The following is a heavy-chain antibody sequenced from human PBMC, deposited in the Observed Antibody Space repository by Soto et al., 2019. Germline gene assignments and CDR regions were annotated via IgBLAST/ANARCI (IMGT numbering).Heavy chain of an antibody. D-gene: IGHD4-17*01. Sequence: PGGSMGLSSAASGFTFRSYAMSWVRQAPGKGLGWVSAISYFGGSTFYADSVKGRFTISRDNSKNTVYLQMNSLRLEDTAVYYCARGPSYSDSYFDHWGQGTLVTVSS. V-gene: IGHV3-23*01. J-gene: IGHJ4*02. CDR3: ARGPSYSDSYFDH. CDR1: GFTFRSYA. CDR2: ISYFGGST.